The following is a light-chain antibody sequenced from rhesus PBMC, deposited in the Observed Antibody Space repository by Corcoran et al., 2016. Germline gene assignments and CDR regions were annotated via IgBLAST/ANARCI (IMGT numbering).Light chain of an antibody. Sequence: DIQMTQPPSSVSASVGDRVTITCRASQGISTYLAWYQQRPGKAPKLLIYFATTLRIGVPSRFSGSGSGTEYTLTISSLQPEDFATYYCLQSNNLPFAFGPGAKLDV. CDR3: LQSNNLPFA. V-gene: IGKV1-25*02. CDR2: FAT. J-gene: IGKJ3*01. CDR1: QGISTY.